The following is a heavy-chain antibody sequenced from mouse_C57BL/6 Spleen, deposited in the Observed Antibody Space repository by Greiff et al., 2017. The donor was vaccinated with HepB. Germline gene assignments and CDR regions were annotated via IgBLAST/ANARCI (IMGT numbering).Heavy chain of an antibody. J-gene: IGHJ2*01. V-gene: IGHV1-82*01. D-gene: IGHD3-1*01. CDR1: GYAFSSSW. CDR3: ASGIGVPSY. Sequence: QVQLQQSGPELVKPGASVKISCKASGYAFSSSWMNWVKQRPGKGLEWIGRIYPGDGDTNYNGKFKGKATLTADKSSSTAYMQLSSLTSEDSAVYFCASGIGVPSYWGQGTTLTVSS. CDR2: IYPGDGDT.